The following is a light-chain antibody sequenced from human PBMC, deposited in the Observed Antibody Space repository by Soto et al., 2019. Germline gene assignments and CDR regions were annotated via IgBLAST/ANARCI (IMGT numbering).Light chain of an antibody. J-gene: IGKJ1*01. V-gene: IGKV1-5*03. Sequence: DIQMTQSPSTLSASVGDTVTITCRASQTISSWLAWYQQKPGKAPKLLIYKASTLKSGVPSRFSGSGSGTEFTLTISSLQSEDFGLYYCHQYNNFWTFGQGTKVDNK. CDR1: QTISSW. CDR3: HQYNNFWT. CDR2: KAS.